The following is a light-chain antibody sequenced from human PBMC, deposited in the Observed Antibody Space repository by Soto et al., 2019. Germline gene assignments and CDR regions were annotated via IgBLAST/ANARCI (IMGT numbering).Light chain of an antibody. J-gene: IGLJ2*01. CDR1: SSDVGSYNL. V-gene: IGLV2-23*02. Sequence: QSVLTQPASVSGSPGQSITISCTGTSSDVGSYNLVSWYQHHPGKAPRLMIYEVNKRPSGVSDRFSGSKSGNTASLTISGLQAEDEADYYCCSYVGDGTYVVFGGGTKLTVL. CDR2: EVN. CDR3: CSYVGDGTYVV.